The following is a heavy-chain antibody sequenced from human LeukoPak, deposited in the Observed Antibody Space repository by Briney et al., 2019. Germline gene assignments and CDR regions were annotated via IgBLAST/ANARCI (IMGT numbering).Heavy chain of an antibody. CDR3: ARVAPILTGYYFDY. Sequence: GGSLGLSCAASGFTFSDHYMDWVRQAPGKGLEWVGRTRNKANSYTTEYAASVKGRFTISRDDSKNSLYLQMNSLKTEDTAVYYCARVAPILTGYYFDYWGQGTLVTVSS. D-gene: IGHD3-9*01. CDR2: TRNKANSYTT. J-gene: IGHJ4*02. V-gene: IGHV3-72*01. CDR1: GFTFSDHY.